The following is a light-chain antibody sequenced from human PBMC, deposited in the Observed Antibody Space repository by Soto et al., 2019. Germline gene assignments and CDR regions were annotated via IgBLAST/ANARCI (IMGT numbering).Light chain of an antibody. Sequence: DIQLTQSPSSLSASVGDRVTITCRASQSISTSLNWYQQKPGKAPNLLIFTSSNLESGVPSRFSGSGSGTDFTLTISSLQPEDFASYHCQQTYSDISFGGGTKVDIK. CDR2: TSS. CDR1: QSISTS. CDR3: QQTYSDIS. V-gene: IGKV1-39*01. J-gene: IGKJ4*01.